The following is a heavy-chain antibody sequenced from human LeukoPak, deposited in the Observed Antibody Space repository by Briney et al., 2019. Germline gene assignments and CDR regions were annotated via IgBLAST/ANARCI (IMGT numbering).Heavy chain of an antibody. J-gene: IGHJ6*04. V-gene: IGHV1-2*04. CDR2: INPNSGGT. CDR3: ARTGTDYYYGMDV. Sequence: ASVKVSCKASGYTFTGYYMHWVRQAPGQGLEWTGWINPNSGGTNYAQKFQGWVTMTRDTSISTAYMELSRLRSDDTAVYYCARTGTDYYYGMDVWGKGTTVTVSS. CDR1: GYTFTGYY. D-gene: IGHD1-1*01.